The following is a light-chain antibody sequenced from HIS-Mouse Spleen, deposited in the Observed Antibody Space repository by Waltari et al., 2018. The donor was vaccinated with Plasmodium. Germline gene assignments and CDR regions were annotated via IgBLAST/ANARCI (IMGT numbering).Light chain of an antibody. CDR3: YSTDSSGNHRV. V-gene: IGLV3-10*01. CDR1: ALPKKY. Sequence: SYELTQPPSVSVSPGQTARITCSGDALPKKYAYWYQQKSGQAPVLVIYEDSKRPSGIPGRFAGARSGTMATLTISGAQVEDEAYYYCYSTDSSGNHRVFGGGTKLTVL. J-gene: IGLJ3*02. CDR2: EDS.